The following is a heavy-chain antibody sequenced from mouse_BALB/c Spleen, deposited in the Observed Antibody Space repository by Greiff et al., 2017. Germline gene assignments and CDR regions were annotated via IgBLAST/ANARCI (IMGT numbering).Heavy chain of an antibody. J-gene: IGHJ2*01. CDR2: ISYSGST. V-gene: IGHV3-2*02. Sequence: DVKLQESGPGLVKPSQSLSLTCTVTGYSITSDYAWNWIRQFPGNKLEWMGYISYSGSTSYNPSLKSRISITRDTSKNQFFLQLNSVTTEDTATYYCARFPYDYFDYWGQGTTLTVSS. CDR1: GYSITSDYA. CDR3: ARFPYDYFDY. D-gene: IGHD2-3*01.